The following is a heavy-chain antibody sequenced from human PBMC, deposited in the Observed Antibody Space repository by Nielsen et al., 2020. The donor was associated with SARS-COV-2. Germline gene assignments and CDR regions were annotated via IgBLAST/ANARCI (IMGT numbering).Heavy chain of an antibody. CDR2: ISGSGGST. CDR3: ARDPTTGTHWYFDL. J-gene: IGHJ2*01. Sequence: GESLKISCSASGFTFSSYAMSWVRQAPGKGLEWVSSISGSGGSTYYADSVKGRFTISGDNAKNSLYLQMNSLRAEDTAVYYCARDPTTGTHWYFDLWGRGTLVTVSS. D-gene: IGHD1-1*01. CDR1: GFTFSSYA. V-gene: IGHV3-23*01.